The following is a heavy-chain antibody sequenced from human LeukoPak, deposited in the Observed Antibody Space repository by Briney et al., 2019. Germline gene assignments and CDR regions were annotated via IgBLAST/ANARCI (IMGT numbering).Heavy chain of an antibody. V-gene: IGHV4-4*07. D-gene: IGHD3-22*01. CDR3: ARGDYYYDSSGYLLQAFDI. CDR2: LHTSGST. CDR1: GGSISSYY. Sequence: PSETLSLTCTVSGGSISSYYWSWIRQPAGEGLEWIGRLHTSGSTHYNPSLKSRVTMSVDTSKNQFSLKLSSVTAADTAVYYCARGDYYYDSSGYLLQAFDIWGQGTMVTVSS. J-gene: IGHJ3*02.